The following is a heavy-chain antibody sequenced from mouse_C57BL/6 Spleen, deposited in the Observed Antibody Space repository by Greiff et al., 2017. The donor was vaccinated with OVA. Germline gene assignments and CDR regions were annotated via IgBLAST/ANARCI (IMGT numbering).Heavy chain of an antibody. V-gene: IGHV1-62-2*01. CDR1: GYTFTEYT. CDR3: ARHEGFYDGYYVDWYFDV. CDR2: FYPGSGSI. Sequence: VQLQQSGAELVKPGASVKLSCKASGYTFTEYTIHWVKQRSGQGLEWIGWFYPGSGSIKYNEKFKDKATLTADKSSSTVYMELSRLTSEDSAVYFCARHEGFYDGYYVDWYFDVWGTETTGTVSS. J-gene: IGHJ1*03. D-gene: IGHD2-3*01.